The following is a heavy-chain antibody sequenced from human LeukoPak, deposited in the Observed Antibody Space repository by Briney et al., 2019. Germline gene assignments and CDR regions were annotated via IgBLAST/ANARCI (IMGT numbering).Heavy chain of an antibody. CDR2: IYISGSI. V-gene: IGHV4-4*07. Sequence: SETLSLTCTVSGGSISSYYWSWIRQPAGKGLEWIGRIYISGSINYNPSLKSRVTMSVDTSKNQFSLKLSSMTAADTAVYYCAGGDLPPPGSADFDYWGQGTLVTVSS. D-gene: IGHD5-12*01. CDR1: GGSISSYY. CDR3: AGGDLPPPGSADFDY. J-gene: IGHJ4*02.